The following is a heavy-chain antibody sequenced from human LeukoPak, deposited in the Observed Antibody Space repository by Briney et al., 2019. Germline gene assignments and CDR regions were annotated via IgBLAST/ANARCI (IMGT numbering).Heavy chain of an antibody. Sequence: GGSLRLSCAASGFTFSSYGMHWVRQAPGKGLEWVAVISYDGSNKYYADSVKGRFTISRDNSKNTLYLQMNSLRAEDTAVYYCAKDRNYYDSSGLFDPWGQGTLVTVSS. CDR1: GFTFSSYG. V-gene: IGHV3-30*18. D-gene: IGHD3-22*01. CDR3: AKDRNYYDSSGLFDP. CDR2: ISYDGSNK. J-gene: IGHJ5*02.